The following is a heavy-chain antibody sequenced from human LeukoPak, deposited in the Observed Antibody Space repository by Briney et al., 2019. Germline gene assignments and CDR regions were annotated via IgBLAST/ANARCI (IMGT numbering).Heavy chain of an antibody. CDR2: IDSKNGDT. CDR3: ASEAYCSGGRCSEQRVDS. Sequence: GGSVTVTLKASGYTFTAYYMHWVRQAPGQGLAWMGWIDSKNGDTKYAQNFQGQFTMSRDTSIGIAYMQLRSLTSDDTAVYYCASEAYCSGGRCSEQRVDSWGQGTLVTVSS. D-gene: IGHD2-15*01. V-gene: IGHV1-2*02. CDR1: GYTFTAYY. J-gene: IGHJ4*03.